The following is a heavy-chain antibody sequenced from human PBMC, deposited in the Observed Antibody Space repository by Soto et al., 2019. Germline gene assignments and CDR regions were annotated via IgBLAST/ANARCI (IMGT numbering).Heavy chain of an antibody. J-gene: IGHJ2*01. V-gene: IGHV3-33*01. D-gene: IGHD5-12*01. Sequence: QVQLVESGGGVVQPGRSLRLSCAASGFTFSSYGMHWVRQAPGKGLEWVAVIWYDGSNKYYADSVKGRFTISRDNSKNTRYLQMNSLRAEDTAVYYCARGSGYDVWYFDLWGRGTLVTVSS. CDR1: GFTFSSYG. CDR3: ARGSGYDVWYFDL. CDR2: IWYDGSNK.